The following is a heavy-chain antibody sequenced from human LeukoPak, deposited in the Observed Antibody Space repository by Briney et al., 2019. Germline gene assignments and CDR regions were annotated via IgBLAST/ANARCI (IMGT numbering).Heavy chain of an antibody. D-gene: IGHD5-24*01. CDR2: IYYSGST. CDR3: ARESRREGYTPAYYYYYYMDV. J-gene: IGHJ6*03. V-gene: IGHV4-39*07. Sequence: PSETLSLTCTVSGGSISTSSYFWDWIRQPPGKGLEWIGTIYYSGSTNYKPSLKSRVTISVDTSKNQLSLRLSSVTAADTAVYYCARESRREGYTPAYYYYYYMDVWGKGTTVTVS. CDR1: GGSISTSSYF.